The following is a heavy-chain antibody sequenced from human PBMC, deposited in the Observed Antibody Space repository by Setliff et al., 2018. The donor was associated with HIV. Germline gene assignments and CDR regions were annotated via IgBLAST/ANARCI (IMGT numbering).Heavy chain of an antibody. V-gene: IGHV4-4*09. D-gene: IGHD3-10*01. CDR2: IYSSGST. CDR1: GGSISSYY. Sequence: SETLSLTCTVSGGSISSYYWSWIRQPSGKGLEWLGHIYSSGSTNYNPSLKSRVTISVDTSKNQFSLKLYSVTAADTAVYYCARAYSGSGIYYWGQGTLVTVSS. CDR3: ARAYSGSGIYY. J-gene: IGHJ4*02.